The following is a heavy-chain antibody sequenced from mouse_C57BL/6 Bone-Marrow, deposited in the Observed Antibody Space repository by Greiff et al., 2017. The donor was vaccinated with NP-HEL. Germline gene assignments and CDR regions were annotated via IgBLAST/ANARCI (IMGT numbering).Heavy chain of an antibody. D-gene: IGHD1-1*02. CDR2: IHPNSGST. CDR1: GYTFTSYW. Sequence: VQLQQPGAELVKPGASVKLSCKASGYTFTSYWMHWVKQRPGQGLEWIGMIHPNSGSTNYNEKFKRKATLTVDKSSSTAYMQLSSLTSEDSAVYYCAKERNYPYAMDYWGQGTSVTVSS. V-gene: IGHV1-64*01. J-gene: IGHJ4*01. CDR3: AKERNYPYAMDY.